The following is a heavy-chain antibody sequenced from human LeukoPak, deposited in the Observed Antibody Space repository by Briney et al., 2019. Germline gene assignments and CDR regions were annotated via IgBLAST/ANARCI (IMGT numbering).Heavy chain of an antibody. CDR2: IGTAGDT. J-gene: IGHJ4*02. CDR1: GFTFSSYD. CDR3: VRGTGYSAYDYDFDY. V-gene: IGHV3-13*04. Sequence: GGSLRLSCAASGFTFSSYDMHWVRQTTGKGLEWVSAIGTAGDTYYPGSVKGRFTISRENAKNSLYLQMNSLRAGDTAVYYCVRGTGYSAYDYDFDYWGQGTLVTVSS. D-gene: IGHD5-12*01.